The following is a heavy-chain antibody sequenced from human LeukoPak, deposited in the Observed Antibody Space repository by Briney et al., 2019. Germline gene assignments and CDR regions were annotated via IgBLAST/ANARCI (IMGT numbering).Heavy chain of an antibody. CDR3: ARYCGGDCSYWYLDL. J-gene: IGHJ2*01. CDR1: SGSISSYY. D-gene: IGHD2-21*02. CDR2: IHDSGST. Sequence: SETLSLTCTVSSGSISSYYWSWIRQPPWKRLEWIGYIHDSGSTSYNPSLESRVTISIDTSKNHFSLKLSSVTAADTSVYFCARYCGGDCSYWYLDLWGRGTLVTVSS. V-gene: IGHV4-59*01.